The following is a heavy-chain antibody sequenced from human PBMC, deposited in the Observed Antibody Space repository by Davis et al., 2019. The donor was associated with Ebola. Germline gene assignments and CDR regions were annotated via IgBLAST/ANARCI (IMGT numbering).Heavy chain of an antibody. CDR2: IVVGSGNT. D-gene: IGHD1-1*01. Sequence: SVKVSCKASGFTFTSSAVQWVRQARGQRLEWIGWIVVGSGNTNYAQKFQERVTITRDMSTSTAYMELSSLRSEDTAVYYCARGGNWNDEGVVAFDIWGQGTMVTVSS. CDR1: GFTFTSSA. J-gene: IGHJ3*02. V-gene: IGHV1-58*01. CDR3: ARGGNWNDEGVVAFDI.